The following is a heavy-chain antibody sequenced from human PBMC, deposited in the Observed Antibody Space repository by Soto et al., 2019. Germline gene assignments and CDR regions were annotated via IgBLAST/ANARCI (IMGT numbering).Heavy chain of an antibody. J-gene: IGHJ6*02. Sequence: ASVKVSCKASGYTFTSYGISWVRQAPGQGLEWMGWISAYNGNTNYAQKLQGRVTMTTDTSTSTAYMELRSLRSDDTATYYCARIRCRSSSQRYYYGMDVWGQGTTVTVSS. CDR3: ARIRCRSSSQRYYYGMDV. V-gene: IGHV1-18*01. CDR2: ISAYNGNT. CDR1: GYTFTSYG. D-gene: IGHD6-13*01.